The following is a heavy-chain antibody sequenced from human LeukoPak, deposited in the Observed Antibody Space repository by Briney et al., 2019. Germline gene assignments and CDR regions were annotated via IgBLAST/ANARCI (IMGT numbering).Heavy chain of an antibody. CDR1: GFTFDDYA. V-gene: IGHV3-9*01. CDR2: ISWNSGSI. Sequence: PGRSLRLSCAASGFTFDDYAMHWVRQAPGKGLEWVSGISWNSGSIGYADSVKGRFTISRDNAKNSLYLQMNSLRAEDTAVYYCARGGPYTLNWFDPWGQGTLVTVSS. J-gene: IGHJ5*02. CDR3: ARGGPYTLNWFDP.